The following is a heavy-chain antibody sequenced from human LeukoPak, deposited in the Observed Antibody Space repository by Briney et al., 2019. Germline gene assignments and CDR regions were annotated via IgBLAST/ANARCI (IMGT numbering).Heavy chain of an antibody. CDR2: ISFNGHII. CDR3: AKDNAYSSGWLYYFDY. V-gene: IGHV3-48*03. CDR1: GFSLSNYE. D-gene: IGHD6-19*01. J-gene: IGHJ4*02. Sequence: GGSLRLSCAASGFSLSNYEMNWVRQAPGKGLEWISYISFNGHIIHDADPVKGRFTISRDNSKNTLYLQMNSLRAEDTAVYYCAKDNAYSSGWLYYFDYWGQGTLVTVSS.